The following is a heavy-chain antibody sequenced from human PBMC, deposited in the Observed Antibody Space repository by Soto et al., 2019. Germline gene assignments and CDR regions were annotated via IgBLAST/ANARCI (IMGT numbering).Heavy chain of an antibody. CDR3: ARENFPQSGSYYDS. CDR1: GYTFTAHS. J-gene: IGHJ4*02. D-gene: IGHD1-26*01. Sequence: ASVKVSCKASGYTFTAHSIHWVRQAPGQKFEWLGWVTAGAGYTDYSQNFQGRVTITRDTSATTAYMHLSNLKSEDTAIYYCARENFPQSGSYYDSWGQGTLVTVSS. CDR2: VTAGAGYT. V-gene: IGHV1-3*01.